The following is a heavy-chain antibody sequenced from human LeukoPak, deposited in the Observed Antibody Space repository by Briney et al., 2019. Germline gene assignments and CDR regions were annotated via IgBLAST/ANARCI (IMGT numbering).Heavy chain of an antibody. CDR2: ISAYNGNT. J-gene: IGHJ4*02. D-gene: IGHD3-10*01. CDR3: ARQPDVIWFGELGDY. V-gene: IGHV1-18*01. Sequence: ASVKVSCKASGYTFTSYGISWVRQAPGQGLEWMGWISAYNGNTNYAQKLQGRVTMTTDTSTSPAYMELRSLRSDDTAVYYCARQPDVIWFGELGDYWGQGTLVTVSS. CDR1: GYTFTSYG.